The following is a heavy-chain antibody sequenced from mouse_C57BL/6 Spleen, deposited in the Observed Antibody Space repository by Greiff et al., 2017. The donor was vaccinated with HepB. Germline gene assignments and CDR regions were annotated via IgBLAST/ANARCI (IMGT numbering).Heavy chain of an antibody. J-gene: IGHJ2*01. Sequence: VKLQESGAELVKPGASVKISCKASGYAFSSYWMNWVKQRPGKGLEWIGQIYPGDGDTNYNGKFKGKATLTADKSSSTAYMPLSSLTSEDSAVYFCARSGTPYYFDYWGQGTTLTVSS. V-gene: IGHV1-80*01. CDR2: IYPGDGDT. CDR3: ARSGTPYYFDY. D-gene: IGHD3-1*01. CDR1: GYAFSSYW.